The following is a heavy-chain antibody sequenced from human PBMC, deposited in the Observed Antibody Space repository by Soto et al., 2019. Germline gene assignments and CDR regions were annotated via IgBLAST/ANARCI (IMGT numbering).Heavy chain of an antibody. CDR3: ARSGGTYYFDH. CDR1: GTTFTSYG. Sequence: QVQLVQSGAEVKKPGSSVNVSCKASGTTFTSYGIHWVRQAPGQGLEWMGGFVPMFSSSNYAQKFQGRLTRVADESTNPAYMELSSLRADASAIYYCARSGGTYYFDHWGQGTLVTVSS. J-gene: IGHJ4*02. D-gene: IGHD1-1*01. CDR2: FVPMFSSS. V-gene: IGHV1-69*12.